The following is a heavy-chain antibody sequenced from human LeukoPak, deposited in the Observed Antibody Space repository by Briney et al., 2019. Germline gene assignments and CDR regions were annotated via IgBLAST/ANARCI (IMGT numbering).Heavy chain of an antibody. CDR2: ISSSSSYI. V-gene: IGHV3-21*01. CDR3: ARDHPRALAFDI. J-gene: IGHJ3*02. CDR1: GFTFSSYS. Sequence: GGSLRLSCAASGFTFSSYSMNWVRQAPGKGLEWVSSISSSSSYIYYADSVKGRFTISRDNAKNSLYLQMNSLRAEDTAVYYCARDHPRALAFDIWGQGTMVTVSS.